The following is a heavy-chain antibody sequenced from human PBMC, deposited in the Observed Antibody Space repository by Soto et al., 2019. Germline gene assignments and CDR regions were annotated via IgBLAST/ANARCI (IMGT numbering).Heavy chain of an antibody. Sequence: TSETLSLTCTVLGGSVSSGSYYWGWIRQPPGKGLEWIGYIYYSGSTNYNPSLKSRVTISVDTSKNQFSLKLSSVTAADTAVYYCASPTAMDLYFEYWGQGILVTVSS. CDR1: GGSVSSGSYY. CDR2: IYYSGST. V-gene: IGHV4-61*01. J-gene: IGHJ4*02. CDR3: ASPTAMDLYFEY. D-gene: IGHD5-18*01.